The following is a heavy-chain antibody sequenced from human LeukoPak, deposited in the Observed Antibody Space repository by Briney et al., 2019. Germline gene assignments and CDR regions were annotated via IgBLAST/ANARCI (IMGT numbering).Heavy chain of an antibody. J-gene: IGHJ5*02. CDR2: TYYRSKWST. D-gene: IGHD1-1*01. CDR3: ARAMSATGNNWFDP. Sequence: SQTLSLTCAISGDSVSSNRPTWNWIRQSPSRGLQWLGRTYYRSKWSTDYAGSVKGRITINPDTSKNQFSLHLSSVTPEDTAIYYCARAMSATGNNWFDPWGQGTLVTVSS. CDR1: GDSVSSNRPT. V-gene: IGHV6-1*01.